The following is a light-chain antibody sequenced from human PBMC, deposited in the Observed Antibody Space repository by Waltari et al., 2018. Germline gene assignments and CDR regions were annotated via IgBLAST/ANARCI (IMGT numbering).Light chain of an antibody. J-gene: IGKJ5*01. CDR2: EAS. CDR3: QQYHSLPT. CDR1: QDITNS. Sequence: IQMTQSQFSLSASVGDRVTITCQASQDITNSLIWYQQKPGKAPKLLIFEASSLETGVPSRFRGSGSGTDFTFTISRLQPEDVATYYCQQYHSLPTFGQGTRLEIK. V-gene: IGKV1-33*01.